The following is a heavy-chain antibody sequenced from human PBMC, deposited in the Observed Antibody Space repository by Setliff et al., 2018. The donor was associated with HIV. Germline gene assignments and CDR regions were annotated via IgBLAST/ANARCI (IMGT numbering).Heavy chain of an antibody. J-gene: IGHJ4*02. Sequence: VASVKVSCKASGGTLRSYGFTWVRQAPGQGLEWMGGIIPLPRTTIYAQKLQGRVTITADESTSTVYMDLRSLRSEDAAVYYCASPRPYSSGFYDSWGQGTLVTVSS. D-gene: IGHD6-19*01. V-gene: IGHV1-69*13. CDR1: GGTLRSYG. CDR3: ASPRPYSSGFYDS. CDR2: IIPLPRTT.